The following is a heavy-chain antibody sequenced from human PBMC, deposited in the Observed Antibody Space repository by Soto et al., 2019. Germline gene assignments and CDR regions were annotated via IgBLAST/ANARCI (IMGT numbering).Heavy chain of an antibody. J-gene: IGHJ4*02. Sequence: QVQLVQSGAEVKKPGASVKVSCKASGYTFTSYGISWVRQAPGQGLEWMGWISSYNGNTNYAQKLQGRVTMTTDTSTSTAYLELRSLRSDDTAVYYWARRLLWVEEYPLDYWGQRTRVTVSS. CDR1: GYTFTSYG. D-gene: IGHD3-10*01. V-gene: IGHV1-18*04. CDR2: ISSYNGNT. CDR3: ARRLLWVEEYPLDY.